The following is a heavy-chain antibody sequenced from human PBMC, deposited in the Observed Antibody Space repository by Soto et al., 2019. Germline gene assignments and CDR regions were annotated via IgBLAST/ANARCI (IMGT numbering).Heavy chain of an antibody. J-gene: IGHJ4*02. V-gene: IGHV3-21*01. Sequence: GGSLRLSCVGSGFTFSTYSINWVRQAPGKGLEWVSSISSRSDIYYADSVKGRFTISRDNAKNSVSLQMNSLRAEDTAVYYCAREYTAWPLAYGLDVWGQGTLVTVSS. D-gene: IGHD4-17*01. CDR3: AREYTAWPLAYGLDV. CDR1: GFTFSTYS. CDR2: ISSRSDI.